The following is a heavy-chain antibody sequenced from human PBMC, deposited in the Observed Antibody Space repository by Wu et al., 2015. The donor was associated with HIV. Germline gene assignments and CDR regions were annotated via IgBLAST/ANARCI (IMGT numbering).Heavy chain of an antibody. CDR3: ATSGTYGHNWLDP. J-gene: IGHJ5*02. Sequence: QVFLVESGAEVRAPGASVKVSCKASGYTFTGYYMHWVRQAPGQGLEWMGWINPNSGGTNYAQKFRGRVTMTRDTSISTAYMELSRLTSDDTAVYYCATSGTYGHNWLDPWGQGTLVTVSS. CDR2: INPNSGGT. V-gene: IGHV1-2*02. D-gene: IGHD1-26*01. CDR1: GYTFTGYY.